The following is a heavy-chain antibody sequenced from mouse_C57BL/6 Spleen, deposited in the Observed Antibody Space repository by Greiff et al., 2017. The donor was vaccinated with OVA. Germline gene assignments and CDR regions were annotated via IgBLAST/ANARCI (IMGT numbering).Heavy chain of an antibody. D-gene: IGHD1-1*01. CDR2: IDPSDSYT. CDR1: GYTFTSYW. CDR3: ARWVHYYGSSFYYFDY. Sequence: QVQLQQPGAELVMPGASVKLSCKASGYTFTSYWMHWVKQRPGQGLEWIGEIDPSDSYTNYNQKFKGKSPLTVDKSSSTAYMQLSSLTSEDSAVYYCARWVHYYGSSFYYFDYWGQGTTLTVSS. J-gene: IGHJ2*01. V-gene: IGHV1-69*01.